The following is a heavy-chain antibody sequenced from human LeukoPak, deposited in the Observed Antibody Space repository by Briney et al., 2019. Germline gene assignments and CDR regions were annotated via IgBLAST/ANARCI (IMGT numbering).Heavy chain of an antibody. Sequence: GGSLRLSCAASGFTFSSHDIHRVRQAPGKGLEWVAVISYDGNNTYYADSVKGRFTIARDNSKNTVHLQMNSLRADDTGVYYCAKDGLPSDWGQGTLVTVSS. D-gene: IGHD3-10*01. CDR2: ISYDGNNT. J-gene: IGHJ4*02. CDR1: GFTFSSHD. CDR3: AKDGLPSD. V-gene: IGHV3-30*18.